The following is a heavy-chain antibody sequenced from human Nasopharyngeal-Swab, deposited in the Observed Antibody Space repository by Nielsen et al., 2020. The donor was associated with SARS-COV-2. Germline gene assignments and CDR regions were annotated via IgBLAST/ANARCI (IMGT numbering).Heavy chain of an antibody. D-gene: IGHD6-13*01. CDR3: ARDRDSSSWYYYYYGMDV. CDR1: VYTFPRYG. V-gene: IGHV1-18*01. Sequence: ASVTVSCKASVYTFPRYGICWVRQAPGQGLEWIGLISAYNFHTNYAQKLQGRVTMTTDTSTITAYMELRSLRSDDTAVYYCARDRDSSSWYYYYYGMDVWGQGTTVTVSS. CDR2: ISAYNFHT. J-gene: IGHJ6*02.